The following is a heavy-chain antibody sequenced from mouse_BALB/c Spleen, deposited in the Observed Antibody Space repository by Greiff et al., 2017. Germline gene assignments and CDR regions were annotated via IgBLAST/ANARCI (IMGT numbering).Heavy chain of an antibody. CDR1: GYTFTSYW. J-gene: IGHJ2*01. D-gene: IGHD2-1*01. V-gene: IGHV1-87*01. Sequence: VKLMESGAELARPGASVKLSCKASGYTFTSYWMQWVKQRPGQGLEWIGAIYPGDGDTRYTQKFKGKATLTADKSSSTAYMQLSSLASEDSAVYYCARDYGNYFDYWGQGTTLTVSS. CDR2: IYPGDGDT. CDR3: ARDYGNYFDY.